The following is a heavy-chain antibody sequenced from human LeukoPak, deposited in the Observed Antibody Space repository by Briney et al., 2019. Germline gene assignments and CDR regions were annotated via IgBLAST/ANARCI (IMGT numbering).Heavy chain of an antibody. CDR1: GFTFSSYA. CDR2: ISGSGGST. V-gene: IGHV3-23*01. Sequence: GGSLRLSCAASGFTFSSYAMSWVRQAPGKGLEWVSAISGSGGSTYYADSVKGRFTISRDNSKNTLYLQMNSLRAEDTAVYYCANDQFTNPVTAILDYWGQGTLVTVSS. J-gene: IGHJ4*02. CDR3: ANDQFTNPVTAILDY. D-gene: IGHD2-21*02.